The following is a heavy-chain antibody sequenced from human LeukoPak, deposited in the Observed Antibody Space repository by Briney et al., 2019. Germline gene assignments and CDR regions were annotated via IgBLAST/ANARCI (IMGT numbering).Heavy chain of an antibody. V-gene: IGHV4-59*01. CDR3: ARDSFPGYSSTDY. CDR2: IYYSGST. CDR1: GGSISSYY. Sequence: SETLSLTCTVSGGSISSYYWSWIRQPPGKGLEWIGYIYYSGSTNYNPSLKSRVTISVDTSKNQFSLKLSSVTAADTAVYYCARDSFPGYSSTDYWGQGTLVTVSS. D-gene: IGHD6-13*01. J-gene: IGHJ4*02.